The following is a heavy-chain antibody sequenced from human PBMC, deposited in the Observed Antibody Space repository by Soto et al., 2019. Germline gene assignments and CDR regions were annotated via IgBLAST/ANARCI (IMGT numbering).Heavy chain of an antibody. J-gene: IGHJ6*02. Sequence: GGSLRLPCLPSGFTFHTSGMNWVRQAPGKGLEWLSFISSSSSSIFYADSVKGRFTISRDNAKKSLYLQMNSLRDEDTAVCYCARVPANDYPYYLSYGTDVWGQGT. CDR2: ISSSSSSI. D-gene: IGHD3-16*01. CDR3: ARVPANDYPYYLSYGTDV. CDR1: GFTFHTSG. V-gene: IGHV3-48*02.